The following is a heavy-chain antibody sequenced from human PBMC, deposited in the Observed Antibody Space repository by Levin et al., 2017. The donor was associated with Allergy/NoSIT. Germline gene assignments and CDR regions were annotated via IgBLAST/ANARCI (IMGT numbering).Heavy chain of an antibody. Sequence: SETLSLTCAVYGGSFSGYYWSWIRQPPGKGLEWIGEINHSGSTNYNPSLKSRVTISVDTSKNQFSLKLSSVTAADTAVYYCAQAGGYSGYDSAFDYWGQGTLVTVSS. V-gene: IGHV4-34*01. CDR1: GGSFSGYY. J-gene: IGHJ4*02. CDR3: AQAGGYSGYDSAFDY. D-gene: IGHD5-12*01. CDR2: INHSGST.